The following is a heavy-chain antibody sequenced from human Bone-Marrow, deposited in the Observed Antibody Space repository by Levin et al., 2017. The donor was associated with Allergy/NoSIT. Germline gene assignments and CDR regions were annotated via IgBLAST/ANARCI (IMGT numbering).Heavy chain of an antibody. CDR1: GFTVSSNY. J-gene: IGHJ6*02. Sequence: GESLKISCAASGFTVSSNYMSWVRQAPGKGLEWVSVIYSGGSTYYADSVKGRFTISRDNSKNTLYLQMNSLRAEDTAVYYCARDRWGSPNGPFNYYYYGMDVWGQGTTVTVSS. V-gene: IGHV3-53*01. CDR3: ARDRWGSPNGPFNYYYYGMDV. D-gene: IGHD4-23*01. CDR2: IYSGGST.